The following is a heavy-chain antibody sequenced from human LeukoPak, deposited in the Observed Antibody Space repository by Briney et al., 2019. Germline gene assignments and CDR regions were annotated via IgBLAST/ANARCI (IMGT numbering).Heavy chain of an antibody. V-gene: IGHV4-34*01. CDR3: ARGVSDQN. J-gene: IGHJ4*01. Sequence: SETLSLTCAVYGGSFSGYYWSWIRQSPGKGLEWIGEISHSGTTYYNPSLKSRVTISLDTSKNQFFLKLTSVTAADTAVYYCARGVSDQNWGQEPWSPSPQ. CDR2: ISHSGTT. CDR1: GGSFSGYY.